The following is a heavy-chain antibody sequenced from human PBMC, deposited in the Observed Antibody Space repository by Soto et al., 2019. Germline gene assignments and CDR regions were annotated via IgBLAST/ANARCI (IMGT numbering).Heavy chain of an antibody. CDR2: INPNSGGT. CDR1: GYTFTCYY. CDR3: ARAGTGDKGNWFDP. J-gene: IGHJ5*02. V-gene: IGHV1-2*04. D-gene: IGHD7-27*01. Sequence: ASVKVSCKASGYTFTCYYMHWVRQAPGQGLEWMGWINPNSGGTNYAQKFQGWVTMTRDTSISTAYMELSRLRSDDTAVYYCARAGTGDKGNWFDPWGQGTLVTVSS.